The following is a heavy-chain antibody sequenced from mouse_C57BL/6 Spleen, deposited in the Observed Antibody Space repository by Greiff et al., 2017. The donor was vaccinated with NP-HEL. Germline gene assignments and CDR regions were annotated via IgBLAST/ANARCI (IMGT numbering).Heavy chain of an antibody. CDR2: IYPGSGST. Sequence: QVQLKQPGAELVKPGASVKMSCKASGYTFTSYWITWVKQRPGQGLEWIGDIYPGSGSTNYNEKFKSKATLPVDPSSSTAYMQLSSLTSEDSAVYYCARGLYYYGSSYWYFDVWGTGTTVTVSS. D-gene: IGHD1-1*01. V-gene: IGHV1-55*01. CDR3: ARGLYYYGSSYWYFDV. J-gene: IGHJ1*03. CDR1: GYTFTSYW.